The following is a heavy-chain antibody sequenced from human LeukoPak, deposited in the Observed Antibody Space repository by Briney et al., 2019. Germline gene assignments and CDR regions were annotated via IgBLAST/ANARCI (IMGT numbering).Heavy chain of an antibody. Sequence: ASVKVSCKASGYTFTDYYIHWVRQAPGQGLEWVGWINPNSGGTNYAQKFQGRVTMTRDTSISTAYMELSRLRSDDTAVYYCARDPGWNYEDYWGQGTLVTVSS. CDR1: GYTFTDYY. J-gene: IGHJ4*02. V-gene: IGHV1-2*02. D-gene: IGHD1-7*01. CDR2: INPNSGGT. CDR3: ARDPGWNYEDY.